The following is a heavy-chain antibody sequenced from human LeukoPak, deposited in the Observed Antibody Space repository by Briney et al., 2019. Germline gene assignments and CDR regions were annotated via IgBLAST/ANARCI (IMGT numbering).Heavy chain of an antibody. J-gene: IGHJ6*02. Sequence: ASVKVSCKASGYTFTGYYMHRVRQAPGQGLEWMGWINPNSGGTNYAQKFQGRVTMTRDTSISTAYMELSRLRSDDTAVCYCARGAAIVVVPAAVMHYYYYYGMDVWGQGTTVTVSS. CDR1: GYTFTGYY. V-gene: IGHV1-2*02. D-gene: IGHD2-2*01. CDR3: ARGAAIVVVPAAVMHYYYYYGMDV. CDR2: INPNSGGT.